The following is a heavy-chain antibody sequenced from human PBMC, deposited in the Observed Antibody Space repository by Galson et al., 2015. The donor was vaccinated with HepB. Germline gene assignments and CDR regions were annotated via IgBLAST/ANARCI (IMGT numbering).Heavy chain of an antibody. V-gene: IGHV3-53*01. Sequence: SLRLSCAASGFTVSSNHMSWVRQAPGKGLEWVSVIYSGGSTYYADSVKGRFTISRDNSKNTLYLQMNSLRAEDTAVYYCARSDYGDPYFDYWGQGTLVTVSS. CDR2: IYSGGST. J-gene: IGHJ4*02. CDR1: GFTVSSNH. CDR3: ARSDYGDPYFDY. D-gene: IGHD4-17*01.